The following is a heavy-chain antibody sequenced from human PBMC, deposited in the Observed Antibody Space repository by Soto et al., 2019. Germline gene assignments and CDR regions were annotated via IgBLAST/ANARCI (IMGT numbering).Heavy chain of an antibody. D-gene: IGHD6-13*01. CDR2: IYYSGST. Sequence: PSETLSLTCTVSGGSISSGGYYWSWIRQHPGKGLEWIGYIYYSGSTYYNPSLKSRVTISVDTSKNQFSLKLSSVTAADTAVYYCARHTGYSSSWLPTVLDYFDYWGQGTLVTVSS. CDR3: ARHTGYSSSWLPTVLDYFDY. CDR1: GGSISSGGYY. J-gene: IGHJ4*02. V-gene: IGHV4-31*03.